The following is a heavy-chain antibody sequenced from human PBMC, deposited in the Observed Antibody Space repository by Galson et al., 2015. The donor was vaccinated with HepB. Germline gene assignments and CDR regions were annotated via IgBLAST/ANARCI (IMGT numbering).Heavy chain of an antibody. Sequence: SVKVSCKASGYNFPTYPITWVRQAPGQGLEWMGWISAYNQDTKYAQHLQGRVTMTTDTSTSTAYMELRSLRSDDTAVYYCARGALVTLVDATQNNWFAPWGQGTLITVSS. J-gene: IGHJ5*02. CDR3: ARGALVTLVDATQNNWFAP. V-gene: IGHV1-18*01. CDR2: ISAYNQDT. CDR1: GYNFPTYP. D-gene: IGHD2-15*01.